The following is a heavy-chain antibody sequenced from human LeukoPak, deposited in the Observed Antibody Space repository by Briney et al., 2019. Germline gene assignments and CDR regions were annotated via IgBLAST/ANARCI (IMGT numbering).Heavy chain of an antibody. CDR3: ARVGRGVPAATQDYYYYYMDV. J-gene: IGHJ6*03. CDR2: IYYSGST. D-gene: IGHD2-2*01. V-gene: IGHV4-30-4*08. Sequence: PSETLSLTCTVSGGSISSGDYYWSWIRHPPGKGLEWIGYIYYSGSTYYNPSLKSRVTISVDTSKNQFSLRLSSVTAADTAVYYCARVGRGVPAATQDYYYYYMDVWGKGTKVTVSS. CDR1: GGSISSGDYY.